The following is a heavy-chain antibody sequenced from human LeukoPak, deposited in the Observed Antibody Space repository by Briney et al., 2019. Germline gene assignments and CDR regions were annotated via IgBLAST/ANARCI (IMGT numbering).Heavy chain of an antibody. CDR2: ISYDGSNK. D-gene: IGHD6-19*01. Sequence: GGSLRLSCAASGFTFSSYGMHWVRQAPGKGLEWVAVISYDGSNKYYADSVKGRFTISRDNAKNSLYLQMNSLRAEDTAVYYCARDLGYSSGPNYWGQGTRVTVSS. V-gene: IGHV3-30*03. CDR3: ARDLGYSSGPNY. CDR1: GFTFSSYG. J-gene: IGHJ4*02.